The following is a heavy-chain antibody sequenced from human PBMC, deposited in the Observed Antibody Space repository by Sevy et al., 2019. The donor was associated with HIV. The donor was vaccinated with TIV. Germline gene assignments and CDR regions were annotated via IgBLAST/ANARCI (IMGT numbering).Heavy chain of an antibody. J-gene: IGHJ4*02. D-gene: IGHD3-22*01. CDR2: FDPEDDEK. V-gene: IGHV1-24*01. CDR3: ATTKDYYDSSGYPFDY. Sequence: ASVKVSCKVSGYTLTELSVHWVRQAPGKGLEWMATFDPEDDEKIYAQKFQGRVTKTEDTSTDTAYMELSSLRSEDTAVYYCATTKDYYDSSGYPFDYWGQGTLVTVSS. CDR1: GYTLTELS.